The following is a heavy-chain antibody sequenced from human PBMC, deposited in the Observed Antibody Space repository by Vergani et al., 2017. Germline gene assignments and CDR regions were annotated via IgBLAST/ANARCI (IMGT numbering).Heavy chain of an antibody. CDR2: IKQDGSEK. V-gene: IGHV3-7*04. D-gene: IGHD1-7*01. Sequence: EVQLVESGGGLVKPGGSLRLSCAASGFTFSSYAMSWVRQAPGKGLEWVANIKQDGSEKYYVDSVKGRFTISRDNAKNSLYLQMNSLRAEDTAVYYCARGTSGFGYWYFDLWGRGTLVTVSS. J-gene: IGHJ2*01. CDR3: ARGTSGFGYWYFDL. CDR1: GFTFSSYA.